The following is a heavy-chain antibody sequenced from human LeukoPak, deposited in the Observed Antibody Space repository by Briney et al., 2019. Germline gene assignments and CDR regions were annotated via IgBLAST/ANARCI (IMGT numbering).Heavy chain of an antibody. V-gene: IGHV3-30*18. D-gene: IGHD6-19*01. CDR1: GFTFSSYG. CDR2: ISYDGSNK. Sequence: GGSLRLSCAASGFTFSSYGMHWVRQAPGKGLEWVAVISYDGSNKYYAASVKGRFTISRDNYKNTLYLQMNSLRAEDTAVYYCAKGYGSGWYVFAYWGQGTLVTVSS. CDR3: AKGYGSGWYVFAY. J-gene: IGHJ4*02.